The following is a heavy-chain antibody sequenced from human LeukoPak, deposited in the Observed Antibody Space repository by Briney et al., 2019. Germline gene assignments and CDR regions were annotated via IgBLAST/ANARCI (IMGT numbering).Heavy chain of an antibody. CDR2: IWNDGSNE. CDR1: GLTFSSYG. Sequence: PGRSLRLSCAASGLTFSSYGMHWVRQAPGKGLELVAIIWNDGSNEYYADSVKGRFTISRDNSKNTLYLQMNSLRAEDTAVYYCARDRERAADLGYWGQGTLVTVSS. CDR3: ARDRERAADLGY. J-gene: IGHJ4*02. D-gene: IGHD6-13*01. V-gene: IGHV3-33*01.